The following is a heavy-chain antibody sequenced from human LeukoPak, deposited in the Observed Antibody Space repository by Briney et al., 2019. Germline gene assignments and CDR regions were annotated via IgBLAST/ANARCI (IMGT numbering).Heavy chain of an antibody. Sequence: SETLSLTCAVYGGSFSGYYWSWIRQPPGKGLEWIGEINHSGSTNYNPSLKSRVTISVDTSKNQFSLKLSSVTAADTAVYYCARGAARPGSYFDYWGQGTLVTVSS. CDR1: GGSFSGYY. J-gene: IGHJ4*02. CDR2: INHSGST. CDR3: ARGAARPGSYFDY. V-gene: IGHV4-34*01. D-gene: IGHD6-6*01.